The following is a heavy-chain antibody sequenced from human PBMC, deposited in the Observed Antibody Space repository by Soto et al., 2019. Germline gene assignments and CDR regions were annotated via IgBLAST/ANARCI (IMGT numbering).Heavy chain of an antibody. V-gene: IGHV4-31*03. D-gene: IGHD4-17*01. J-gene: IGHJ4*02. CDR3: ARADTTTVIKFDF. CDR1: GGSISGAITSGSYY. CDR2: IYHSGFS. Sequence: SETLSLTCTVSGGSISGAITSGSYYWSWIRQHPGKGLEWIGYIYHSGFSYYNPSLKRRVTISVDTSKNQFSLRLSSVTAADTAVYYCARADTTTVIKFDFWGPGTLVTVSS.